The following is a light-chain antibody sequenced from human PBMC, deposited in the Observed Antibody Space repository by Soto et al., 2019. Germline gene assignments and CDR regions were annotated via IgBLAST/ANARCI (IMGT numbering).Light chain of an antibody. CDR2: GAS. V-gene: IGKV3-20*01. CDR1: QSVTSS. Sequence: EIVMTPSPATLSVSPVERATLSCRASQSVTSSLAWYQQKPGRSPRLLIYGASTRATGIPARFSGSGSGTDFTLTISRLEPEDFAVYYCQQYGSSPLTFGQGTKVDI. J-gene: IGKJ4*01. CDR3: QQYGSSPLT.